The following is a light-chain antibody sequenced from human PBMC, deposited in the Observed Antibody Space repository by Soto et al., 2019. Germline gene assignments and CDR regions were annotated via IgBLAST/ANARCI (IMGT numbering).Light chain of an antibody. CDR3: QQYKSYSLT. Sequence: DIQMTQSPSTLSASVGDRVTITCRASQSISSWLAWYQQKPGKAPKLLIYKASSLESGVPSRFSGSGSGTEFTLAISSLQADDFATYYCQQYKSYSLTFGGRTKVDIK. V-gene: IGKV1-5*03. J-gene: IGKJ4*01. CDR2: KAS. CDR1: QSISSW.